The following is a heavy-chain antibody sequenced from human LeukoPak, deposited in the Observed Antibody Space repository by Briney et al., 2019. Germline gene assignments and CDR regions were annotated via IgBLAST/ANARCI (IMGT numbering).Heavy chain of an antibody. D-gene: IGHD1-26*01. CDR2: IIPIFGTA. J-gene: IGHJ3*02. CDR3: ARTSYSGSYYGGGAFDI. Sequence: SVKVSCKASGGTFSSYAISWVRQAPGQGLEWMGGIIPIFGTANYAQKLQGRVTMTTDTSTSTAYMELRSLRSDDTAVYYCARTSYSGSYYGGGAFDIWGQGTMVTVSS. CDR1: GGTFSSYA. V-gene: IGHV1-69*05.